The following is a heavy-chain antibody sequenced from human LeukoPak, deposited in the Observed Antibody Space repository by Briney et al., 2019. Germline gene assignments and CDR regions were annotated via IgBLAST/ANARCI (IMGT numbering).Heavy chain of an antibody. CDR2: IIPILGIA. J-gene: IGHJ3*02. CDR1: GGTFSSYA. V-gene: IGHV1-69*04. CDR3: ARGTNWAELSGAFDI. Sequence: ASVKVSCKASGGTFSSYAISWVRQAPGQGLEWMGRIIPILGIANYAQKFQGRVTITADKSTSTAYMELSSLRSEDTAVYYCARGTNWAELSGAFDIWGQGTMVTVSS. D-gene: IGHD1-1*01.